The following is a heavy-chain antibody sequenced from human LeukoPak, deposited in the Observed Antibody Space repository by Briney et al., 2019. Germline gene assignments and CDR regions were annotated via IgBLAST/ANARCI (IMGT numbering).Heavy chain of an antibody. V-gene: IGHV3-20*04. J-gene: IGHJ4*02. CDR1: GFTFDDYG. CDR3: AALGGTTVTTTGSDY. D-gene: IGHD4-17*01. CDR2: INWNGGST. Sequence: GGSLRLSCAASGFTFDDYGMSWVRQAPGKGLEWVSSINWNGGSTGYADSVKGRFTISRDNAKNSLYLQMNSLRAEDTALYYCAALGGTTVTTTGSDYGGRGTRVTVPS.